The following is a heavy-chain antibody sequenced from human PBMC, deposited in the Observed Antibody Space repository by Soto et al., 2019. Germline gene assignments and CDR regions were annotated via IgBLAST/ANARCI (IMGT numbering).Heavy chain of an antibody. J-gene: IGHJ6*02. CDR1: GFTFDAYT. Sequence: PGGSLRLSCTTSGFTFDAYTMAWVRQAPGRGLEWVASIRSTSYGAPTEYAASVKDRFIISRDDSKSVAYLQMNNLRTEDTAVYYGARVREWLIRIRFHYFCLDVWGQGTTVTVSS. CDR3: ARVREWLIRIRFHYFCLDV. V-gene: IGHV3-49*04. CDR2: IRSTSYGAPT. D-gene: IGHD6-19*01.